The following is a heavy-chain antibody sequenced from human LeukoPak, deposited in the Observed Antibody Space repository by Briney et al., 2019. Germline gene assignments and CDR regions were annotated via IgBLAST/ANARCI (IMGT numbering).Heavy chain of an antibody. V-gene: IGHV3-33*01. J-gene: IGHJ3*02. D-gene: IGHD3-10*01. Sequence: GGSLRLSCEVFGFTFRIYGMHCVRQAPGKGLEWVAVIWYDGSNKYYVDSVKGRFTISRDNSKNTLYLQMNSLRAEDTAVYYCARGAYGSVTYHDWDISGEGTMVTVSS. CDR1: GFTFRIYG. CDR3: ARGAYGSVTYHDWDI. CDR2: IWYDGSNK.